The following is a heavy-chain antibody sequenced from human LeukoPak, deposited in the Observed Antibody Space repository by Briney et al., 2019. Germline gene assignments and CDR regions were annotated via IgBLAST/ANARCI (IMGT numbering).Heavy chain of an antibody. Sequence: ASVKVSCKASVYTFTSYDINWVRQATGQGLEWMGWMNPHSVNTGYAQKFQGRVTITRNTSISTAYMELSSLRSEDTAVYYCARTYRSGYYRDDAFDIWGQGTMVTVSS. D-gene: IGHD3-3*01. V-gene: IGHV1-8*03. CDR2: MNPHSVNT. J-gene: IGHJ3*02. CDR3: ARTYRSGYYRDDAFDI. CDR1: VYTFTSYD.